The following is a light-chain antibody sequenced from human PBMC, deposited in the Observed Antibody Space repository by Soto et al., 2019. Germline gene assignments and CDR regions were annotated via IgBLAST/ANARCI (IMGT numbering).Light chain of an antibody. V-gene: IGLV2-8*01. Sequence: QSALTQPPSASGSPGQSVTISCTGTSSDVGGYNYVSWYQQHPGKAPKLMIYEVSKRPSRVPDRFSGSKSGNTASLTVSGLQAEDEADYYCSSYAGSNNRVFGTGTKVTVL. J-gene: IGLJ1*01. CDR2: EVS. CDR1: SSDVGGYNY. CDR3: SSYAGSNNRV.